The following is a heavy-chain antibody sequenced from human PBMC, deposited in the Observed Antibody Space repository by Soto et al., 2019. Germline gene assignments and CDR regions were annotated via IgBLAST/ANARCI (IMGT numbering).Heavy chain of an antibody. CDR2: ISGSGGST. J-gene: IGHJ6*02. CDR3: AKDWNDVFYYYYGMDV. D-gene: IGHD1-1*01. Sequence: LRLSFAASGFTFSSYAMIWVRQAPGKGLEWVSAISGSGGSTYYADSVKGRFTISRDNSKNTLYLQMNSLRAEDTAVYYCAKDWNDVFYYYYGMDVWGQGTTVTVSS. CDR1: GFTFSSYA. V-gene: IGHV3-23*01.